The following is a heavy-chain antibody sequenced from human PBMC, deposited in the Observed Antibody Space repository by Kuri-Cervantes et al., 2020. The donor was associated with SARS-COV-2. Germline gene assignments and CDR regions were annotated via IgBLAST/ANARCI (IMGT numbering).Heavy chain of an antibody. Sequence: GGCLRLSCAASGFTFSSYGMHWVRQAPGKVLEWVAVIWYDGSNKYYADSVKGRFTISRDNSKNTLYLQMNSLRAEDTAVYYCARGRNYHILTGYYISTPFDYWGQGTLVTVSS. V-gene: IGHV3-33*01. CDR1: GFTFSSYG. CDR3: ARGRNYHILTGYYISTPFDY. J-gene: IGHJ4*02. D-gene: IGHD3-9*01. CDR2: IWYDGSNK.